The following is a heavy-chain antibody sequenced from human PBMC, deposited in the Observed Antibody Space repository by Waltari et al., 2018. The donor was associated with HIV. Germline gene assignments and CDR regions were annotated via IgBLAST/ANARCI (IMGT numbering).Heavy chain of an antibody. CDR2: IYSGGRT. Sequence: EVQLVESGGGLIQPGGSLRLSCAASGFTVSSNYMSWVRQAPGKGLEGVLVIYSGGRTYYAASRKGPFTISRDNSKNTLDLQMNSLRAEDTAVYYCASGVGIAVVWGQGTRVTVSS. CDR3: ASGVGIAVV. D-gene: IGHD6-19*01. V-gene: IGHV3-53*01. CDR1: GFTVSSNY. J-gene: IGHJ4*02.